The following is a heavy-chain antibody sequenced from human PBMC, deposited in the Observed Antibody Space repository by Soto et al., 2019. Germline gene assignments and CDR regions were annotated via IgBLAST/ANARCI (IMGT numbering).Heavy chain of an antibody. J-gene: IGHJ6*02. Sequence: QVQLVQSGAEVKKPGASVKVSCKASGYTFTGYYMHWVRQAPGQGLEWMGWVNPNRGGTNYAQKFQGWVTMTRDTSISTAYMELSRLRSDDTAVYYCAREGVVAAGGSGGMDVWGQGTTVTVSS. CDR3: AREGVVAAGGSGGMDV. V-gene: IGHV1-2*04. CDR2: VNPNRGGT. CDR1: GYTFTGYY. D-gene: IGHD6-25*01.